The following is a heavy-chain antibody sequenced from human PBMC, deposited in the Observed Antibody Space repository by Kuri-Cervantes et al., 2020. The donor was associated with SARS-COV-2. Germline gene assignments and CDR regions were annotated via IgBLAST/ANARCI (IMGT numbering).Heavy chain of an antibody. CDR1: GFTFDEYA. J-gene: IGHJ6*03. CDR3: ARDEGSYYYYMDV. D-gene: IGHD3-10*01. Sequence: GESLKISCAASGFTFDEYAMNWVRQTPGKGLEWVSSISSSSSYIYYADSVKGRFTISRDNAKNSLYLQMNSLRTEDTAVYYCARDEGSYYYYMDVWGKGTTVTVSS. V-gene: IGHV3-21*01. CDR2: ISSSSSYI.